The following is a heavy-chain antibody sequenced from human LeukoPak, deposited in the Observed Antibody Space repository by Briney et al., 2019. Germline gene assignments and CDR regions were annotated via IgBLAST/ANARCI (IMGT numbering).Heavy chain of an antibody. Sequence: GGSLRLSCAASGFIFRNHWMSWVRQVPGRALEWVAHIKQDGNEKHYVDSVEGRFTLSRDDSKNSLYLQMNSLRVDDSAVYYCARDEGSWDYWGQGTLVTVSS. V-gene: IGHV3-7*01. CDR3: ARDEGSWDY. CDR1: GFIFRNHW. J-gene: IGHJ4*02. CDR2: IKQDGNEK.